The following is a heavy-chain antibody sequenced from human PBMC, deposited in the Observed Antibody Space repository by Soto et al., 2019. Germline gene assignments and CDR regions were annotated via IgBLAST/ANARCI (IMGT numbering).Heavy chain of an antibody. CDR3: AGDGDYYFDS. D-gene: IGHD4-17*01. Sequence: QVQLQESGPGLVKPSQTLSLTCTVSGASLSSGGSFWSWIRQPPGKGLEWIAYIYYTGTTYYNPSLKSRVTMSIDTSQNQFSLNLNSVTAADTAVYYCAGDGDYYFDSWGQGTLVTVSS. J-gene: IGHJ4*02. CDR1: GASLSSGGSF. V-gene: IGHV4-31*03. CDR2: IYYTGTT.